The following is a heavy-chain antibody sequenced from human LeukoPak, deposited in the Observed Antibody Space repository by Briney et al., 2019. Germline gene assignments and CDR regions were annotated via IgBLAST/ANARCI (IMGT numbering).Heavy chain of an antibody. CDR3: ARPPGYYGSGSYYSLDY. CDR1: GFTFDDNG. D-gene: IGHD3-10*01. V-gene: IGHV3-20*04. CDR2: ISWNGGRT. Sequence: GGSLRLSCAASGFTFDDNGMTWVRQAPGKGLEWVSGISWNGGRTGYADSVKGRFTISRDNSKNTLYLQMNSLRAEDTAVYYCARPPGYYGSGSYYSLDYWGQGTLVTVSS. J-gene: IGHJ4*02.